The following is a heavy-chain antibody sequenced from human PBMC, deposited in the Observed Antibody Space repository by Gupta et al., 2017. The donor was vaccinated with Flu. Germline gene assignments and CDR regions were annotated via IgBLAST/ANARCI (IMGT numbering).Heavy chain of an antibody. Sequence: HWIRRAPGQGLEWLGRIDPNSGGTNYAQKFQGRVTMTWDTSINTGDMELNSLRSDDTGVYYCARDRDSYGQDYWGPGTLLTVAP. CDR2: IDPNSGGT. D-gene: IGHD4-17*01. V-gene: IGHV1-2*02. CDR3: ARDRDSYGQDY. J-gene: IGHJ4*02.